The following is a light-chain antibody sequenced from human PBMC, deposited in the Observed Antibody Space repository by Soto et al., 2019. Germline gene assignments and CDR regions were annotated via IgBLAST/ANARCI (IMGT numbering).Light chain of an antibody. J-gene: IGKJ2*01. V-gene: IGKV3-20*01. CDR2: GAS. CDR1: QSVSNNY. CDR3: QQYGGSPLFT. Sequence: EIVLTQSPGTLSLSPGERATLSCRASQSVSNNYLAWYQQKPGQAPRLLIFGASNRATGFPDRFSGSGSGTDFTLPISKLEPEDSAVDHCQQYGGSPLFTFGQGTKLEI.